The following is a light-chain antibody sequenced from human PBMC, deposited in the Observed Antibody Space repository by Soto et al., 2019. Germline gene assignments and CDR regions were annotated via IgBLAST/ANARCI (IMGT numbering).Light chain of an antibody. CDR1: TSVSSTY. CDR3: QQRSNWPIT. J-gene: IGKJ5*01. Sequence: IVLTPSPSPMSLAAGESTPISCTASTSVSSTYLAWYQQKPGQAPRLLIYGASSRASGIPDRFSGSGSGTDFTLTISRLEPEDFEVYYCQQRSNWPITLSKGTRLE. V-gene: IGKV3D-20*02. CDR2: GAS.